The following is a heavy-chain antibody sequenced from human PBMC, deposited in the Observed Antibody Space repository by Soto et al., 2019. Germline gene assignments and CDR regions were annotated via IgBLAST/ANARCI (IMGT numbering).Heavy chain of an antibody. D-gene: IGHD7-27*01. V-gene: IGHV4-59*01. Sequence: SETLSLTCTVSGGSISSYYWSWIRQPPGKGLEWIGYIYYSGSTNYNPSLKSRVTISVDTSKNQFSLKLSSVTAADTAVYYCARDSSGLGIEYAFDIWGQGTMVTVSS. CDR3: ARDSSGLGIEYAFDI. J-gene: IGHJ3*02. CDR1: GGSISSYY. CDR2: IYYSGST.